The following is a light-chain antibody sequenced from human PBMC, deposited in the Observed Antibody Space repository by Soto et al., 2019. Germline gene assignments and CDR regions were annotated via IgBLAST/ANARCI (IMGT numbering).Light chain of an antibody. CDR1: QSVSSSH. CDR2: GAS. Sequence: EGEFAQSRGTLSLSPGERATLSCRASQSVSSSHLAWYQHKPGQAPRLLIYGASSRATGIPDRFSGSGSGTDFTLPINRLEPEDFAVYYCQQYGISPRSFAQGTKVAI. V-gene: IGKV3-20*01. CDR3: QQYGISPRS. J-gene: IGKJ1*01.